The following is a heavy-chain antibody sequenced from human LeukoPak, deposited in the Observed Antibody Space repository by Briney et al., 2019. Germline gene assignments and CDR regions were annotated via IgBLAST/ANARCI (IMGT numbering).Heavy chain of an antibody. CDR1: GFTFSSYS. V-gene: IGHV3-21*04. Sequence: GGSLRLSCAASGFTFSSYSMDWARQAPGKGLEWVSSISSSSSYIYYADSVKGRFTISRDNAKNSLYLQMNSLRAEDTAVYYCAKDTNYGDPGGVNYFDYWGQGTLVTVSS. CDR3: AKDTNYGDPGGVNYFDY. D-gene: IGHD4-17*01. J-gene: IGHJ4*02. CDR2: ISSSSSYI.